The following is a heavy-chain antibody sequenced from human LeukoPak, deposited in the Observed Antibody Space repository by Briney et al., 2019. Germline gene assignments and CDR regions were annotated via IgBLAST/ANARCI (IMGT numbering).Heavy chain of an antibody. Sequence: GRSLRLSCAASGFTFSSYGMHWVRQAPGKGLEWVAVIWYDGSNKYYADSVKGRFTISRDNSKNTLYLQMNSLRAGDTAVYYCARDAWYYDILTGYYHYYYGMDVWGQGTTVTVSS. V-gene: IGHV3-33*01. CDR3: ARDAWYYDILTGYYHYYYGMDV. D-gene: IGHD3-9*01. CDR1: GFTFSSYG. CDR2: IWYDGSNK. J-gene: IGHJ6*02.